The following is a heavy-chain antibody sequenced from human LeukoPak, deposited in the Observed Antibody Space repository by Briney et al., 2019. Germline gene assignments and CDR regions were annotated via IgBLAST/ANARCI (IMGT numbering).Heavy chain of an antibody. Sequence: PSETLSLTCAVYGGSFSGYYWRWIRQSPGKGLEWIGEINHSGSTNYNRSLKSRVTISVDTSKNQFSLKLSSVTAADTAVYYCARDLRDIVVVPAAIPVYYYYYYMDVWGKGTTVTVSS. J-gene: IGHJ6*03. CDR2: INHSGST. CDR3: ARDLRDIVVVPAAIPVYYYYYYMDV. CDR1: GGSFSGYY. V-gene: IGHV4-34*01. D-gene: IGHD2-2*02.